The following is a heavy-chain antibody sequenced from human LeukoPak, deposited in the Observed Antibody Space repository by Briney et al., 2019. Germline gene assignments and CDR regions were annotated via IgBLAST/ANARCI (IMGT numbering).Heavy chain of an antibody. D-gene: IGHD5-12*01. V-gene: IGHV5-51*01. CDR1: GYSFSNYW. CDR3: ATPVSGSNDY. CDR2: IYPADSDV. Sequence: GESLKISCKVSGYSFSNYWIDWVRQMPGKGLEWMAIIYPADSDVRYGPSFEGHVTISADNSINTAYLQWSSLKASDTAMYYCATPVSGSNDYWGQGTLVIVSS. J-gene: IGHJ4*02.